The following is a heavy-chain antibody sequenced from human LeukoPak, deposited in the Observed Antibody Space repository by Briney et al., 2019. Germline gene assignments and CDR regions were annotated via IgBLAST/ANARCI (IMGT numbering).Heavy chain of an antibody. CDR1: GFTFSSYA. CDR2: IIPIFGTA. D-gene: IGHD6-13*01. CDR3: ARLGKYSSSWYTYYYYYYMDV. V-gene: IGHV1-69*01. Sequence: GGSLRLSCAASGFTFSSYAMHWVRQAPGQGLEWMGGIIPIFGTANYAQKFQGRVTITADESTSTAYMELSSLRSEDTAVYYCARLGKYSSSWYTYYYYYYMDVWGKGTTVTVSS. J-gene: IGHJ6*03.